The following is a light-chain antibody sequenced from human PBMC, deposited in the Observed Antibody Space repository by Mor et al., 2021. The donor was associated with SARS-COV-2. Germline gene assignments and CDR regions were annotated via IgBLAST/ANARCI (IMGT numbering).Light chain of an antibody. CDR3: GTWDSSLSASV. CDR2: DNN. Sequence: SVSAAPGQKVTISCSGSNSNIGNNSVSWYQQLPGTAPKLLIYDNNKRLSGSKSGTSATLGITGLQTGDEADYYCGTWDSSLSASVFGAGTKVTVL. V-gene: IGLV1-51*01. CDR1: NSNIGNNS. J-gene: IGLJ1*01.